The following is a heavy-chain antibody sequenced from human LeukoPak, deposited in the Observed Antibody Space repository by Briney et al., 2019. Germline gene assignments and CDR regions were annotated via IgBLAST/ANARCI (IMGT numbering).Heavy chain of an antibody. CDR2: INHSGST. V-gene: IGHV4-34*01. D-gene: IGHD3-10*01. CDR3: ARVRGYYYYMDV. CDR1: GGSFSGYY. J-gene: IGHJ6*03. Sequence: SETLSLTCAVYGGSFSGYYWSWIRQPPGKGLEWIGEINHSGSTNYNPSPKSRVTISVDTSKNQFSLKLSSVTAADTAVYYCARVRGYYYYMDVWGKGTTVTVSS.